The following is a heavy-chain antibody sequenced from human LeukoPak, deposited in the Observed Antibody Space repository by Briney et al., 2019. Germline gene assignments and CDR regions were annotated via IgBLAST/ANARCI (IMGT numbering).Heavy chain of an antibody. V-gene: IGHV3-43*01. CDR3: ARVVDTHFDY. D-gene: IGHD5-18*01. CDR1: GFTFDDYT. Sequence: GGSLRLSCAASGFTFDDYTMHWVRQAPGKGLEWVSLISWDGGSTYYADSVKGRFTISRDNSKNSLYLQMNSLRAEDTAVYYCARVVDTHFDYWGQGTLVTVSS. CDR2: ISWDGGST. J-gene: IGHJ4*02.